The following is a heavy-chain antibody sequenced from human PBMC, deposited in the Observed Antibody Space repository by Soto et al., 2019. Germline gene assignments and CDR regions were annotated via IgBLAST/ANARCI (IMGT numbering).Heavy chain of an antibody. V-gene: IGHV1-18*04. CDR1: GYTFTSYG. Sequence: ASVKVSCKASGYTFTSYGISWVRQAPGQGLEWMGWIXAYXXNXXXXXKXXGRVTMTTDTSTSTAYMELRSLRSDDTAVYYCARGGRGSYYYYGMDVWSQGTTVTVSS. D-gene: IGHD3-10*01. CDR3: ARGGRGSYYYYGMDV. CDR2: IXAYXXNX. J-gene: IGHJ6*02.